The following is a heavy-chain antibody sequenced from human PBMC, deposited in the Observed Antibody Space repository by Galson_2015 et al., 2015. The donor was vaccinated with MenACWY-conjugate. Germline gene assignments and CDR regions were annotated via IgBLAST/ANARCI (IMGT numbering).Heavy chain of an antibody. J-gene: IGHJ3*02. CDR3: ARWFGELLSAFEI. CDR2: IKQDGSEK. V-gene: IGHV3-7*03. D-gene: IGHD3-10*01. CDR1: GFTFSSYW. Sequence: SLRLSCAASGFTFSSYWMSWVRQAPGKGLEWVANIKQDGSEKYYVDSVKGRFTISRDNAKNSLYLQMNSLRAEDTAVYYCARWFGELLSAFEIWGQGTMVAVSS.